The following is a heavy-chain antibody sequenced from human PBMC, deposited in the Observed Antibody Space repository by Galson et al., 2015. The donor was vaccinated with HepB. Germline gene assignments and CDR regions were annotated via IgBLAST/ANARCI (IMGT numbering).Heavy chain of an antibody. Sequence: QSGAEVKKPGESLKISCTTSGYYFSSYWIGWVRQMPGRGLEWVGNIHPVDSQTRYSPSFQGQVTISADTSINTAYLQWTSLKASDTGMYFCARRTGSYQSYYMDVWGKGTTVIVSS. CDR2: IHPVDSQT. D-gene: IGHD3-10*01. CDR3: ARRTGSYQSYYMDV. J-gene: IGHJ6*03. CDR1: GYYFSSYW. V-gene: IGHV5-51*01.